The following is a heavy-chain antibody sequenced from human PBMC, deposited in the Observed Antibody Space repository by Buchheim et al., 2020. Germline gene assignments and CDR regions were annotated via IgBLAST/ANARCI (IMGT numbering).Heavy chain of an antibody. CDR2: IFHSGST. V-gene: IGHV4-4*09. D-gene: IGHD2-15*01. Sequence: QVQLQESGPGLVKPSETLSLTCSVSGFSIDSYYWSWIRQPPGKGLEWIGYIFHSGSTNYNPSLKSRVTISVDMSKNQFSLKLSSATVADTAIYYCAKTGGRNWFDSWGQGTL. J-gene: IGHJ5*01. CDR1: GFSIDSYY. CDR3: AKTGGRNWFDS.